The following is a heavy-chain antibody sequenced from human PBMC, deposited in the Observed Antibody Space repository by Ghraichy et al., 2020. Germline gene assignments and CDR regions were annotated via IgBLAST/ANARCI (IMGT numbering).Heavy chain of an antibody. CDR2: INHSGST. CDR3: ARGRDVWSSSWQRYNWFDP. Sequence: SETLSLTCAVYGGSLSGYYWSWIRQPPGKGLEWIGEINHSGSTNYNPSLKSRVTISVDTSKNQFSLKLSPVTAADTAVYYCARGRDVWSSSWQRYNWFDPWGQGTLVTVSS. J-gene: IGHJ5*02. CDR1: GGSLSGYY. D-gene: IGHD6-13*01. V-gene: IGHV4-34*01.